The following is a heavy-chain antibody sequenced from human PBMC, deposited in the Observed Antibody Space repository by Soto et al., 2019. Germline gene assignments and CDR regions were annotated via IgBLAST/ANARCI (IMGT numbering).Heavy chain of an antibody. Sequence: GGSLRLSCAASGFTFSSYSMNWVRQAPGKGLEWVSYISSSSSTIYYADSVKGRFTISRDNAKNSLYLQMNSLRDEDTAVYYCASPGYYGSGSPYFSWGQGTLVTVSS. CDR2: ISSSSSTI. V-gene: IGHV3-48*02. CDR3: ASPGYYGSGSPYFS. CDR1: GFTFSSYS. J-gene: IGHJ5*02. D-gene: IGHD3-10*01.